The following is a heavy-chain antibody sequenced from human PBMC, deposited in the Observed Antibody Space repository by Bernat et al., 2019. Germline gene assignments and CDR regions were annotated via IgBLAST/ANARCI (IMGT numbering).Heavy chain of an antibody. D-gene: IGHD3-10*01. CDR3: ARDKGFGEFSRGATFDY. V-gene: IGHV1-2*04. Sequence: QVQLVQSGAEVKKPGASVKVSCKASGYTFTGCYMHWVRQAPGQGLEWMGWINPNSGGTNYAQKFQGWVTMTRDTSISTAYMELSRLRSDDTAVYYCARDKGFGEFSRGATFDYWGQGTLVTVSS. J-gene: IGHJ4*02. CDR2: INPNSGGT. CDR1: GYTFTGCY.